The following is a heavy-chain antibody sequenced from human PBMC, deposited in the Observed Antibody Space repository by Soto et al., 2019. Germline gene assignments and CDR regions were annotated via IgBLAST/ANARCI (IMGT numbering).Heavy chain of an antibody. J-gene: IGHJ5*02. CDR3: ARLPDFRDNGWFYX. Sequence: PAETLSLTCTVSDSSIISTFYYWGWLRQPPGRGLEWIAKIHYSGETHYSPSLKSRVAISVDTSKRQFSLTLDSVTAAETAVYYCARLPDFRDNGWFYXWGQGIQVTVSX. D-gene: IGHD4-17*01. CDR2: IHYSGET. V-gene: IGHV4-39*01. CDR1: DSSIISTFYY.